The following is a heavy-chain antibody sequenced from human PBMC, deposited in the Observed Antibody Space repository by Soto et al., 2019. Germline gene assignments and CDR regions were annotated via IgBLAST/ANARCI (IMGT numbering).Heavy chain of an antibody. D-gene: IGHD2-2*01. CDR3: AKVKGDAPAAELDY. CDR1: GFTFSSYA. CDR2: ISGSGGST. Sequence: EVQLLESGGGLVQPGGSLRLSCAASGFTFSSYAMSWVRQAPGKGLEWVSAISGSGGSTYYADSVKGRFTISRDNSKNTLYLQMNSLSAEDTAVYYCAKVKGDAPAAELDYWGQGTLVTVSS. V-gene: IGHV3-23*01. J-gene: IGHJ4*02.